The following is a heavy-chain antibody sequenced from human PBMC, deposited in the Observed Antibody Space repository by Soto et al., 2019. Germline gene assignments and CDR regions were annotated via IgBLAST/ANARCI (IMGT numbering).Heavy chain of an antibody. CDR3: ASASPAFDL. V-gene: IGHV3-48*01. J-gene: IGHJ2*01. CDR1: GVTCSSYS. Sequence: GGSLRLSCAAAGVTCSSYSMNWVRQAPGKGLEWVSYISSSSSTIYYADSVKGRFTISRDNAKNSLYLQMNSLRAEDTAVYYCASASPAFDLWGRGTLVTVSS. CDR2: ISSSSSTI.